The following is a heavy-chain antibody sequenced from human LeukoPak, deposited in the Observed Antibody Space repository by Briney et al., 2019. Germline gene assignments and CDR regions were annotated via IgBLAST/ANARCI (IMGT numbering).Heavy chain of an antibody. CDR3: ARGPYSTTGSYSPYPFDY. Sequence: ASVKVSCKASGGTFTNNAVSWVRQAPGQGLEWMGGIIPILGTPNYAQKFQGRLTITTDETTSTAYMELSSLRSEDTAVYYCARGPYSTTGSYSPYPFDYWGQGTLVTVSS. V-gene: IGHV1-69*05. CDR2: IIPILGTP. CDR1: GGTFTNNA. J-gene: IGHJ4*02. D-gene: IGHD3-10*01.